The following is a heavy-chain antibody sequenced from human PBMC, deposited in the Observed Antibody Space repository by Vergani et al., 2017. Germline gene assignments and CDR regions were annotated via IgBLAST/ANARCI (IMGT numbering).Heavy chain of an antibody. J-gene: IGHJ5*02. CDR1: GFTFSSYW. CDR2: IKQDGSEK. CDR3: ARDQLWFGELHNWFDP. Sequence: EVQLVESGGGLVQPGGSLRLSCAASGFTFSSYWMSWVRQAPGKGLEWVANIKQDGSEKYYVDSVKGRFTISRDNAKNSLYLQMNSLRAEDTAVYYCARDQLWFGELHNWFDPWGQGTLVTVSS. V-gene: IGHV3-7*01. D-gene: IGHD3-10*01.